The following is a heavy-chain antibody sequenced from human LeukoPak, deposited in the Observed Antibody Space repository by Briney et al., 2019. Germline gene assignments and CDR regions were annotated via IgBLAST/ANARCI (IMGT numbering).Heavy chain of an antibody. CDR1: GFTFDDYA. Sequence: PTGGSLRLSCAASGFTFDDYAMHWVRQAPGKGLEWVSGINWYSGSIGYADSVKGRFTTSRDNATNSLYLQMNSLRAEDTALYYCAKDVKSNYGDYGWYFDLWGRGTLVTVSS. V-gene: IGHV3-9*01. CDR3: AKDVKSNYGDYGWYFDL. D-gene: IGHD4-17*01. J-gene: IGHJ2*01. CDR2: INWYSGSI.